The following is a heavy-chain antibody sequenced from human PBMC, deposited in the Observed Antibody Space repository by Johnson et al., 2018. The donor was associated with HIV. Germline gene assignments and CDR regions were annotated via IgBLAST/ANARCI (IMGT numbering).Heavy chain of an antibody. Sequence: QVQLVESGGGVVQPGRSLRLSCAASGFTFSSYAMHWVRQAPGKGLEWVAVISYDGSNKYYADSVKGRFTISRDNSKNTLYLQMNSLRAEDTAVYYCAKDGDHSGSPPEAFDIWGQGTMVTVYS. J-gene: IGHJ3*02. CDR3: AKDGDHSGSPPEAFDI. V-gene: IGHV3-30*04. CDR1: GFTFSSYA. D-gene: IGHD1-26*01. CDR2: ISYDGSNK.